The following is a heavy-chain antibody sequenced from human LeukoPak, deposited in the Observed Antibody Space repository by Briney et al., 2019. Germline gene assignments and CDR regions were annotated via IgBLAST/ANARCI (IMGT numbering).Heavy chain of an antibody. CDR2: ISSSGSTI. CDR1: GFTFSSYV. CDR3: ARGLSSGAAAATADV. V-gene: IGHV3-48*04. J-gene: IGHJ6*04. Sequence: GGSLRLSCAASGFTFSSYVMHWVRQAPGKGLEWVSYISSSGSTIYYADSVKGRFTIFRDNAKNSLYLQMNSLRAEDTALYYCARGLSSGAAAATADVWGKGTTVTVSS. D-gene: IGHD6-13*01.